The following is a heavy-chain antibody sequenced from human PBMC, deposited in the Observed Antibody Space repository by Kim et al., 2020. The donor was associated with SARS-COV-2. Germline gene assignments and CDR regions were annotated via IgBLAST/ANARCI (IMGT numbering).Heavy chain of an antibody. CDR3: VRDLWH. J-gene: IGHJ4*02. CDR2: IHYTGST. V-gene: IGHV4-30-4*01. Sequence: SETLSLTCTVSGGSIRSDEYYWSWIRQPPGKGLEWIGYIHYTGSTYYSPSLKSRLTISVDTSKNEFSLKLSSVTAADTAVYYCVRDLWHWGQGTLVTVSS. CDR1: GGSIRSDEYY. D-gene: IGHD2-21*01.